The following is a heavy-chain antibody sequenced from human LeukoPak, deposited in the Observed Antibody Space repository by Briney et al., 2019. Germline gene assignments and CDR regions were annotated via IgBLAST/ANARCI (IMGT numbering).Heavy chain of an antibody. CDR2: ISSNGGST. V-gene: IGHV3-64*04. Sequence: GGSLRLSCSASGFTLSSYAMHWVRQAPGKGLEYVSAISSNGGSTYYADSVKGRFTISRDNAKNTLYLQMNSLRAEDTAVYYCARDPAYYDSSGLTDYWGQGTLVTVSS. CDR1: GFTLSSYA. J-gene: IGHJ4*02. D-gene: IGHD3-22*01. CDR3: ARDPAYYDSSGLTDY.